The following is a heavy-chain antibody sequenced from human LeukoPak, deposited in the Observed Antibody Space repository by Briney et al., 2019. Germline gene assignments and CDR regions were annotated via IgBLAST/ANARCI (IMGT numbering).Heavy chain of an antibody. CDR3: ARELAAQFDY. CDR1: GGSISVGGYY. J-gene: IGHJ4*02. Sequence: PSETQSLTCTVSGGSISVGGYYWSWIRQPPGKGLEWIGYISHSGRTYYNPSLKSRVTISVDRSKNQFSLKLSSVTAADTAVFYCARELAAQFDYWGQGTLVTVSS. CDR2: ISHSGRT. D-gene: IGHD3-3*02. V-gene: IGHV4-30-2*01.